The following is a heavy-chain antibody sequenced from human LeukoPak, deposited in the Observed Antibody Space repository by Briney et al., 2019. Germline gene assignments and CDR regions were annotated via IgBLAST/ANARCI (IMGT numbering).Heavy chain of an antibody. CDR2: IYIGGST. Sequence: GGSLRLSCAASGFTVSSNYMSGLGPAPGKGLEWVSVIYIGGSTYYADSVKGRFTISRDNSKNTLYLQMNSLRAEDTAVYYCANLPVLAPYDYWRQGTLVTVSS. CDR3: ANLPVLAPYDY. CDR1: GFTVSSNY. J-gene: IGHJ4*02. V-gene: IGHV3-53*01.